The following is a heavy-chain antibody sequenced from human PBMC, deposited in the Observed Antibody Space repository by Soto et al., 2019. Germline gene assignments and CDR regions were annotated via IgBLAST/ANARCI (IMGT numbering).Heavy chain of an antibody. J-gene: IGHJ6*02. CDR1: GGSMSSSNW. CDR2: IYHRGNT. Sequence: SLTLPLTCVVSGGSMSSSNWLIWVRQPPGKGLEWIGEIYHRGNTNYNPSLKSRVTISIDKSNNQFSLKLNSVTAADTAVYFCAKDRLERSPYHYNYGVDVWGQGTSVTVSS. D-gene: IGHD1-1*01. CDR3: AKDRLERSPYHYNYGVDV. V-gene: IGHV4-4*02.